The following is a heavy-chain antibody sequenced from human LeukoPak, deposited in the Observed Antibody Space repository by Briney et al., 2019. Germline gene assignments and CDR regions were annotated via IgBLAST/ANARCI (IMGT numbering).Heavy chain of an antibody. CDR3: ARSEYSYGADAFDI. D-gene: IGHD5-18*01. CDR2: IYYSGST. V-gene: IGHV4-39*07. J-gene: IGHJ3*02. Sequence: SETLSLTCTVSGGSISSSNFYWGWIRQPPGKGLEWIGSIYYSGSTNYSPSLKSRVTISVDTSKNQFSLKLSSVTAADTAVYYCARSEYSYGADAFDIWGQGTMVTVSS. CDR1: GGSISSSNFY.